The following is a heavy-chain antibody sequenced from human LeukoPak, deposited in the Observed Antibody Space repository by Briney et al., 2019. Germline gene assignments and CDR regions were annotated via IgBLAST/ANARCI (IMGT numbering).Heavy chain of an antibody. D-gene: IGHD5-18*01. J-gene: IGHJ6*03. CDR1: GGSISSGSYY. CDR3: ARRHRARGYSYPHGYYYMDV. Sequence: PSQTLSLTCTVSGGSISSGSYYWSWIRQPAGKGLEWIGRIYTSGSTNYNPSLKSRVTISVDTSKNQFSLKLSSVTAADTAVYYCARRHRARGYSYPHGYYYMDVWGKGTTVTVSS. V-gene: IGHV4-61*02. CDR2: IYTSGST.